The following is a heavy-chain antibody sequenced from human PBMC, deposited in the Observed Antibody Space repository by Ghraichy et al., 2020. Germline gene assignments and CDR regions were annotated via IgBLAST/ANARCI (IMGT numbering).Heavy chain of an antibody. Sequence: GESLNISCAASGFTFSSYAMSWVRQAPGKGLEWVSAISGSGGSTYYADSVKGRFTISRDNSKNTLYLQMNSLRAEDTAVYYCAKVLLGYSSSWNAFDIWGQGTMVTVSS. CDR3: AKVLLGYSSSWNAFDI. CDR2: ISGSGGST. V-gene: IGHV3-23*01. D-gene: IGHD6-13*01. CDR1: GFTFSSYA. J-gene: IGHJ3*02.